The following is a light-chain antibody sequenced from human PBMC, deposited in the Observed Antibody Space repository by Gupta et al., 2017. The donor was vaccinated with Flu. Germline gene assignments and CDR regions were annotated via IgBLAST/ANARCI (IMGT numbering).Light chain of an antibody. CDR3: QQRGRWPSLT. CDR1: QSISNN. Sequence: EIVLTQSPATLSLSPGERATLSCRASQSISNNLAWYQQKPGQAPRLLIYDAYNRASGIPARFSGSGSGRDFTLTISSLEPEDFAVYHCQQRGRWPSLTFGGGTKVEIK. J-gene: IGKJ4*01. CDR2: DAY. V-gene: IGKV3-11*02.